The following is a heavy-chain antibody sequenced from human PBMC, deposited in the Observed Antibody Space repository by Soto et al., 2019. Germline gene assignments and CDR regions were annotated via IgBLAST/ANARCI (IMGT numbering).Heavy chain of an antibody. J-gene: IGHJ6*02. D-gene: IGHD3-10*01. Sequence: GGSLRLSCAASGFIFSRYWMHWVRQAPGKGLVWVSRMNSDGSSTTFADSVKGRFTISRDNAKNTLYLQMNSLRAEDTAVYYCVRGGTIYYHGMDDWGQGTTVTVSS. CDR2: MNSDGSST. CDR3: VRGGTIYYHGMDD. V-gene: IGHV3-74*01. CDR1: GFIFSRYW.